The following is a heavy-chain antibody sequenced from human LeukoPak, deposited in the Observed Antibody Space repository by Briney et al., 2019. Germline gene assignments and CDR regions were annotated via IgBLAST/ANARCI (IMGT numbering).Heavy chain of an antibody. J-gene: IGHJ3*02. Sequence: AASVKVSCKASGGTFSSYAISWVRQAPGQGLEWMGGIIPIFGTANYAQKFQGRVTITADESTSTAYMELSSLRSEDTAVYYCARTYCSSTSCSATSYDAFDIWGQGTMVTVSS. D-gene: IGHD2-2*01. CDR3: ARTYCSSTSCSATSYDAFDI. V-gene: IGHV1-69*13. CDR1: GGTFSSYA. CDR2: IIPIFGTA.